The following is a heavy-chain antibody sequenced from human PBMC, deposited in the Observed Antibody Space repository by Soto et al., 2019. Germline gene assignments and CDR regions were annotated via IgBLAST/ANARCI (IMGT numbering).Heavy chain of an antibody. V-gene: IGHV4-4*02. D-gene: IGHD5-18*01. CDR3: ARNSGYSYGYAFDY. CDR2: IYHSGST. Sequence: SETLSLTCAVSGGAISSSNCWILLRQPPGKGLEWIGEIYHSGSTNYNPSLKSRVTISVDKSKNQFSLKLSSVTAADTAVYYCARNSGYSYGYAFDYWGQGTLVTVSS. CDR1: GGAISSSNC. J-gene: IGHJ4*02.